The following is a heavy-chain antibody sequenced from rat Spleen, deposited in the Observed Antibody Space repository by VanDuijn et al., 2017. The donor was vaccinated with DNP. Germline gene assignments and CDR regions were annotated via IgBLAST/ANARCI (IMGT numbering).Heavy chain of an antibody. Sequence: EVQLVETGGDLVQPGRSLKLSCVASGFTFNNYWMTWIRQVPGKGLEWVASITGSGGSTYYRDSVKGRFTVSRDNAKSTLYLQMDSLRSEDTATYYCASQGVYYGLSPYYFDYWGQGVMVTVSS. V-gene: IGHV5-31*01. J-gene: IGHJ2*01. CDR1: GFTFNNYW. CDR2: ITGSGGST. CDR3: ASQGVYYGLSPYYFDY. D-gene: IGHD1-6*01.